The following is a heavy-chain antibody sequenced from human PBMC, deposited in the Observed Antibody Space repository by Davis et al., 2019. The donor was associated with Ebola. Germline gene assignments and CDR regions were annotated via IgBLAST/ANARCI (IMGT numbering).Heavy chain of an antibody. Sequence: PGGSLRLSCAASGFTITNAWMNWVRQAPGKGLEWVSAISGSGGSTYYADSVKGRFTISRDNSKNTLYLQMNSLRAEDTAVYYCAKVGGSSRNWFDPWGQGTLVTVSS. J-gene: IGHJ5*02. CDR2: ISGSGGST. CDR1: GFTITNAW. D-gene: IGHD2-15*01. V-gene: IGHV3-23*01. CDR3: AKVGGSSRNWFDP.